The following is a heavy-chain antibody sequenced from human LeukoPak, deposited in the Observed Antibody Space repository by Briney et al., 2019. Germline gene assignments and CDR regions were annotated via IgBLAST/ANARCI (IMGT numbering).Heavy chain of an antibody. J-gene: IGHJ6*03. V-gene: IGHV3-7*01. CDR1: GFTFSSYW. D-gene: IGHD3-3*01. CDR3: ARLNYDFWSGVWEGYYMDV. Sequence: TGGSLRLSCAASGFTFSSYWMSWVRQAPGKGLEWVANIKQDGSEKYYVDSVKGRFTISRDNAKNSLYLRMNSLRAEDTAVYYCARLNYDFWSGVWEGYYMDVWGKGTTVTVSS. CDR2: IKQDGSEK.